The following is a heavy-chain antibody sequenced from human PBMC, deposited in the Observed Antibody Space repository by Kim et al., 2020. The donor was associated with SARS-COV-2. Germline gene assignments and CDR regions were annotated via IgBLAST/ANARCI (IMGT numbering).Heavy chain of an antibody. D-gene: IGHD3-10*01. CDR2: ISSSSSTI. V-gene: IGHV3-48*02. CDR1: GFTFSSYS. J-gene: IGHJ3*02. CDR3: ARENDPHYYGSGSYLGKNAFDI. Sequence: GGSLRLSCAASGFTFSSYSMNWVRQAPGKGLEWVSYISSSSSTIYYADSVKGRFTISRDNAKNSLYLQMNSLRDEDTAVYYCARENDPHYYGSGSYLGKNAFDIWGQGTMVTVSS.